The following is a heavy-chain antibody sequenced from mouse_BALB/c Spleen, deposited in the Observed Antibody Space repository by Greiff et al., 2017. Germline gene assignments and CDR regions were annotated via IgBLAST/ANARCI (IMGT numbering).Heavy chain of an antibody. CDR1: GFAFSSYD. V-gene: IGHV5-12-1*01. D-gene: IGHD4-1*01. Sequence: EVKVVESGGGLVKPGGSLKLSCAASGFAFSSYDMSWVRQTPEKRLEWVAYISSGGGSTYYPDTVKGRFTISRDNAKNTLYLQMSSLKSEDTAMYDCARRTGTFYCDYWGQGTTLTVSS. CDR3: ARRTGTFYCDY. CDR2: ISSGGGST. J-gene: IGHJ2*01.